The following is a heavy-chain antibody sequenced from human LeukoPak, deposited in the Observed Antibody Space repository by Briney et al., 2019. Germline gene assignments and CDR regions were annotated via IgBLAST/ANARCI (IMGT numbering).Heavy chain of an antibody. CDR2: ISGSGGST. Sequence: PGGSLRLPCAAFGFTFSSYAMSWVRQAPGKGLEWVSAISGSGGSTYYADSVKGRFTISRDNSKNTLYLQMNSLRAEDTAVYYCAKEDYGDSDAFDIWGQGTMVTVSS. D-gene: IGHD4-17*01. CDR3: AKEDYGDSDAFDI. J-gene: IGHJ3*02. V-gene: IGHV3-23*01. CDR1: GFTFSSYA.